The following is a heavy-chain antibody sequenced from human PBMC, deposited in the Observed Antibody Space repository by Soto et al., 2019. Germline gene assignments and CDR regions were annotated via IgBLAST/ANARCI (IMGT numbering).Heavy chain of an antibody. CDR3: ARGDTAMVLSLVY. Sequence: VGSLRLSCAASGFTFSSYWMHWVRQAPGKGLVWVSRINSDGSSTSYADSVKGRFTISRDNAKNTLYLQMNSLRAEDTAVYYCARGDTAMVLSLVYWGQGTLVTVSS. J-gene: IGHJ4*02. D-gene: IGHD5-18*01. V-gene: IGHV3-74*01. CDR2: INSDGSST. CDR1: GFTFSSYW.